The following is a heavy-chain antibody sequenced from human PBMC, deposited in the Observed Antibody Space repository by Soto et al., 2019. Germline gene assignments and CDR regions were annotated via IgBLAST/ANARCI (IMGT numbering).Heavy chain of an antibody. V-gene: IGHV1-18*01. CDR2: ISAYNGDT. D-gene: IGHD3-22*01. J-gene: IGHJ4*02. CDR3: ARDPYNTSGNYQFFDY. Sequence: ASVKVSSKASGYTFTHHGISWVRQAPGQGLEWMGWISAYNGDTKYAQKFQGRVTLTTDSSRSTAYLVVRSLRSDDTAVYFCARDPYNTSGNYQFFDYWGQGALVTVSS. CDR1: GYTFTHHG.